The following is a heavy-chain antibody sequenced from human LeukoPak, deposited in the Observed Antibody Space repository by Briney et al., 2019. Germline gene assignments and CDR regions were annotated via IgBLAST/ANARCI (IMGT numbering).Heavy chain of an antibody. CDR3: ARSKAAAKGHFDY. V-gene: IGHV4-30-2*01. D-gene: IGHD4-11*01. CDR2: IYHSGST. Sequence: SETLSLTCAVSGGSISSGGYSWSWIRQPPGKGLEWIGYIYHSGSTYYNPSLKSRVTISVDRSKNQFSLKLSSVTAADTAVYYCARSKAAAKGHFDYWGQGTLVTVSS. J-gene: IGHJ4*02. CDR1: GGSISSGGYS.